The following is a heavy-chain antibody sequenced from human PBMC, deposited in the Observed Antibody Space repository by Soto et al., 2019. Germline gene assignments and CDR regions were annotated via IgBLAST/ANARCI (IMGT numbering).Heavy chain of an antibody. CDR1: GGSISSGGYY. CDR2: IYYSGST. Sequence: QVQLQESGPGLVKPSQTLSLTCTVSGGSISSGGYYWSWIRQHPGKGLEWIGYIYYSGSTYYNPSLKSRYTKSADTSKHQFYRKLSSVTAADTAVYYCATSGLLPPLFDYWGQGTLVTVSS. D-gene: IGHD3-22*01. J-gene: IGHJ4*02. CDR3: ATSGLLPPLFDY. V-gene: IGHV4-31*03.